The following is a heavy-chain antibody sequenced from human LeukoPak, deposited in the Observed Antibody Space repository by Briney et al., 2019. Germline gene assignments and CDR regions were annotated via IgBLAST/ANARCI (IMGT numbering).Heavy chain of an antibody. CDR2: IYTSGST. V-gene: IGHV4-4*07. J-gene: IGHJ5*02. CDR3: ARDREGSSSS. Sequence: ETPSPNRTVSGASLCKFLWSWIRQPAREGVEWIGRIYTSGSTNYNPSLKSRVTMSVDTSKNQFSLKPGSVTAAYTAVYYCARDREGSSSSCGQGTRATVSS. CDR1: GASLCKFL. D-gene: IGHD6-6*01.